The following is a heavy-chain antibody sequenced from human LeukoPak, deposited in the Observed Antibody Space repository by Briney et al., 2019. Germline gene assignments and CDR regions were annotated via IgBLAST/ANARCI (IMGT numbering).Heavy chain of an antibody. Sequence: PSETLSLTCAVYGGSFSGYYWSWIRQPPGKGLEWIGEINHSGSTNYNPSLKSRVTISVDTSKNQFSLKLSSVTAADTAVYYCARVKRAGYSSSWYVPGVAWFDPWGQGTLVTVSS. CDR3: ARVKRAGYSSSWYVPGVAWFDP. V-gene: IGHV4-34*01. CDR2: INHSGST. J-gene: IGHJ5*02. CDR1: GGSFSGYY. D-gene: IGHD6-13*01.